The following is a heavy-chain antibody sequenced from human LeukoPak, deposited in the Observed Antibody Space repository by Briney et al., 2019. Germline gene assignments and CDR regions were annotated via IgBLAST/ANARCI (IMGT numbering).Heavy chain of an antibody. CDR1: GGTFSRYA. V-gene: IGHV1-69*13. Sequence: GASVKVSCKASGGTFSRYAISWVRQAPEQGLEWMGGIIPMFGIANYAQKFQGRVTITADESTSTAYMELSSLRSEDTAVYYCARDRPYTGGWRGFDYWGQGTLVTVSS. CDR2: IIPMFGIA. D-gene: IGHD6-19*01. CDR3: ARDRPYTGGWRGFDY. J-gene: IGHJ4*02.